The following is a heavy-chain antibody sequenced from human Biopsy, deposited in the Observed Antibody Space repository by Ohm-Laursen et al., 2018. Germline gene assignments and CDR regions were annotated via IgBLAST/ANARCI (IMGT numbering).Heavy chain of an antibody. CDR1: GYTFSSYG. J-gene: IGHJ3*02. Sequence: SVKVSCKASGYTFSSYGINWVRQAPGQGLEWLVWISTYNGNTNYAQNLQGRVTMTTDTSTSTAYMELRSLRSDDTAVYYCARGGTLVVVPTAVLHSFDIWGQGTMVTVSS. CDR3: ARGGTLVVVPTAVLHSFDI. V-gene: IGHV1-18*01. D-gene: IGHD2-2*01. CDR2: ISTYNGNT.